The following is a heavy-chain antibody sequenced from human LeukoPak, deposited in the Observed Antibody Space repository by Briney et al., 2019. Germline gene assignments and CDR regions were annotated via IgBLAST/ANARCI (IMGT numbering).Heavy chain of an antibody. CDR2: IYYRGST. V-gene: IGHV4-39*07. Sequence: SETLSLTCTVSGGSISISSYYWGWIRQPPGKGLEWIGSIYYRGSTYYNPSLKSRVIILVDTSKNQFSLKLSSVTAADTAMYYCARDRNKWGGGFDYWGQGTLVTVSS. D-gene: IGHD3-16*01. CDR1: GGSISISSYY. CDR3: ARDRNKWGGGFDY. J-gene: IGHJ4*02.